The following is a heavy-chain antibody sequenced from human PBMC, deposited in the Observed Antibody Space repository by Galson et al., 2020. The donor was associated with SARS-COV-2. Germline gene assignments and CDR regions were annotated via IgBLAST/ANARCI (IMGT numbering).Heavy chain of an antibody. D-gene: IGHD3-9*01. CDR2: IYYSGST. J-gene: IGHJ4*02. CDR1: GGSISSSNYY. V-gene: IGHV4-39*01. CDR3: ARQILTGYYSFYYFDY. Sequence: SETLSLTCTVSGGSISSSNYYWGWSRQPPGRGLEWIGSIYYSGSTYYNPSLTSRVTISVDTSKNQFSLKLSSVTAADTAVYYCARQILTGYYSFYYFDYWGQGTRVTVSS.